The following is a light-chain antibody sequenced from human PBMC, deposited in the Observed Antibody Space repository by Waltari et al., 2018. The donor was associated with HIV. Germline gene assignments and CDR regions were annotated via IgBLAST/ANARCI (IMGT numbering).Light chain of an antibody. CDR1: QDIDKW. Sequence: IQMTQSPSNLSASVGDTVILTCRASQDIDKWLAWYHQKPGRAPKLLISMTSVLESGVPSRFRGSRSGTTFTLTITGLQPDDIGTYFCQQYSTHYAFGQGTRVE. CDR2: MTS. CDR3: QQYSTHYA. J-gene: IGKJ2*01. V-gene: IGKV1-5*03.